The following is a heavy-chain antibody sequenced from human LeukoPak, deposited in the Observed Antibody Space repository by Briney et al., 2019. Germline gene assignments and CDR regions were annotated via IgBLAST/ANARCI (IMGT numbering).Heavy chain of an antibody. J-gene: IGHJ4*02. CDR1: GGSFSGYY. CDR3: ASSSWYYFDY. Sequence: SETLSLTCAVYGGSFSGYYWSWIRQPPGKGLEWIGEINHSGSTNYNPSLKSRVTISVDTSKNQFSLKLSSVTAADTAVYYCASSSWYYFDYWGQGTLVTVSS. CDR2: INHSGST. V-gene: IGHV4-34*01. D-gene: IGHD6-13*01.